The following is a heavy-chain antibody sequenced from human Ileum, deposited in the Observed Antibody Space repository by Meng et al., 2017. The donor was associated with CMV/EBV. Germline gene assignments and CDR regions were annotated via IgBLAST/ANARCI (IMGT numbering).Heavy chain of an antibody. CDR1: DGSISGFY. Sequence: SLTCTVSDGSISGFYWSWIRQPPGKGLEWNGYIFYSGSTNYSPSLESRVTISADTSKNQISLKLRSVTAADTAVYYCARGMSSGWYGHWGQGTLVTVSS. V-gene: IGHV4-59*01. CDR3: ARGMSSGWYGH. J-gene: IGHJ4*02. CDR2: IFYSGST. D-gene: IGHD6-19*01.